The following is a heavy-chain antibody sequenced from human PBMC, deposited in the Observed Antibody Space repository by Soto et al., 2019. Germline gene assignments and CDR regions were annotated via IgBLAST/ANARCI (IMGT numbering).Heavy chain of an antibody. D-gene: IGHD3-3*01. CDR3: ARNRPYLTDYDFWSDYYTGIFFDY. V-gene: IGHV1-69*01. CDR1: GGTFSSYA. Sequence: QVQLVQSGAEVKKPGSSVKVSCKASGGTFSSYAISWVRQAPGQGLEWMGGIIPIFGTANYAQKFQGRVTITADEYTIIDDMELSSLGSDDTAVYYCARNRPYLTDYDFWSDYYTGIFFDYRGQGTLVTVSA. J-gene: IGHJ4*02. CDR2: IIPIFGTA.